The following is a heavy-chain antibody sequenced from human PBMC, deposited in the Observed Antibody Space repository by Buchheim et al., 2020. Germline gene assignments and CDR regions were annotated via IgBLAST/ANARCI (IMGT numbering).Heavy chain of an antibody. J-gene: IGHJ6*02. Sequence: VQLVESGGGLVQPGGSLRLSCAASGFTFSSYWMSWVRQAPGKGLEWVANIKRDGSEKYYVDSVKGRFTISRDNAKNSLYLQMNSLRAEDTAVYYCARGTTRGSPYYYGMDVWGQGTT. CDR1: GFTFSSYW. D-gene: IGHD4-11*01. V-gene: IGHV3-7*01. CDR3: ARGTTRGSPYYYGMDV. CDR2: IKRDGSEK.